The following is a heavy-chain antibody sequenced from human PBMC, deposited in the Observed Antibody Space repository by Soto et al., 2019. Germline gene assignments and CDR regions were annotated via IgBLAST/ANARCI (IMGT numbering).Heavy chain of an antibody. V-gene: IGHV3-23*01. CDR3: AKEYDFWSGFYYFDY. CDR1: GFTFSSYA. CDR2: ISGHGGST. D-gene: IGHD3-3*01. Sequence: PGGSLRLSCAASGFTFSSYAMNWVRQAPGKGLEWVSSISGHGGSTYYADSVKGRFTISRDNSHNTLYLQMNSLRGEDTAVYYCAKEYDFWSGFYYFDYWGQGALVTVSS. J-gene: IGHJ4*02.